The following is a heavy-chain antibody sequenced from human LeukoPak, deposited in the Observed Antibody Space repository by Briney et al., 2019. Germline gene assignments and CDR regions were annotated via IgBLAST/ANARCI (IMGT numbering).Heavy chain of an antibody. CDR1: GFTFDDYA. CDR3: AKDDGVVTATIDAFDI. CDR2: ISGDGGST. D-gene: IGHD2-21*02. V-gene: IGHV3-43*02. Sequence: GGSLRLSCAASGFTFDDYAMHWVRQAPGKGLEWVSLISGDGGSTYYADSVKGRFTIPRDNSKNSLYLQMNSLRTEDTALYYCAKDDGVVTATIDAFDIWGQGTMVTVSS. J-gene: IGHJ3*02.